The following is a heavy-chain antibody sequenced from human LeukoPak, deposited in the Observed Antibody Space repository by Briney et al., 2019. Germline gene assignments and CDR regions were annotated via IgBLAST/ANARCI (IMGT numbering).Heavy chain of an antibody. CDR2: INSDGSWT. CDR3: AREGDLDYYDSSGFSSFDY. CDR1: GNYW. J-gene: IGHJ4*02. D-gene: IGHD3-22*01. Sequence: GGSLRLSCVASGNYWMHWVRQAPGKGLVWVSHINSDGSWTSYADSVKGRFTISRDNSKNTLYLQMNSLRAEDTAVYYCAREGDLDYYDSSGFSSFDYWGQATLVTVSS. V-gene: IGHV3-74*01.